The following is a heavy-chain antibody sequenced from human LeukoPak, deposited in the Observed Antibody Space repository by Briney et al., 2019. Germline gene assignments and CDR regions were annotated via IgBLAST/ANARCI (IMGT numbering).Heavy chain of an antibody. Sequence: GGSLRLPCAASGFTVSSNYMSWVRQAPGKGLEWVSVIYSGGSTYYADSVKGRFTISRDNSKNALYLQMNSLRAEDTAVYYCATDLSSSGSYSSVDYWGQGTLVTVSS. D-gene: IGHD1-26*01. V-gene: IGHV3-53*05. J-gene: IGHJ4*02. CDR1: GFTVSSNY. CDR2: IYSGGST. CDR3: ATDLSSSGSYSSVDY.